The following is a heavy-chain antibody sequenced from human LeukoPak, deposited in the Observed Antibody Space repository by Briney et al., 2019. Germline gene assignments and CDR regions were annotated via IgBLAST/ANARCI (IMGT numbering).Heavy chain of an antibody. J-gene: IGHJ6*03. CDR1: GGPMTDYY. CDR3: ARLAVLELMLDYYYMDV. Sequence: PSKTLSLTCTVSGGPMTDYYWSWIRQPPGKGLEWIGEINHSGSTNYNPSLKSRVTTSVDTSKNQFSLKLSSVTAADTAVYYCARLAVLELMLDYYYMDVWGKGTTVTVSS. V-gene: IGHV4-34*01. D-gene: IGHD3-3*02. CDR2: INHSGST.